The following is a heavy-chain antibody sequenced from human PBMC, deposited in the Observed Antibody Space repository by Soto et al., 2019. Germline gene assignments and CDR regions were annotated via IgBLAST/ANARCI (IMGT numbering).Heavy chain of an antibody. CDR2: INPNSGGT. V-gene: IGHV1-2*04. CDR3: ARDYNWNYGNYYYYGMDV. D-gene: IGHD1-7*01. CDR1: GYTFTGYY. Sequence: ASVKLSCKVSGYTFTGYYMHCVRQAPEQGLEWMGWINPNSGGTNYAQKFQGWVTMTRDTSISTAYMELSRLRSDDTAVYYCARDYNWNYGNYYYYGMDVWGQGTTVTVSS. J-gene: IGHJ6*02.